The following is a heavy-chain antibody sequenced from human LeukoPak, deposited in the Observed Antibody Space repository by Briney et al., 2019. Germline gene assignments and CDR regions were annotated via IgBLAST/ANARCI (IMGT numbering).Heavy chain of an antibody. D-gene: IGHD6-13*01. CDR2: INHSGST. Sequence: SETLSLTCTVSGGSISSSSYYWGWIRQPPGKGLEWIGEINHSGSTNYNPSLKSRVTISVDTSKNQFSLKLSSVTAADTAVYYCARGGIAAAGDNWFDPWGQGTLVTVSS. J-gene: IGHJ5*02. CDR3: ARGGIAAAGDNWFDP. CDR1: GGSISSSSYY. V-gene: IGHV4-39*07.